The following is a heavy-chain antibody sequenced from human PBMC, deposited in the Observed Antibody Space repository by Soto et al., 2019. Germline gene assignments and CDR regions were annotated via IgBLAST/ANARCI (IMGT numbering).Heavy chain of an antibody. CDR1: GGYISSYC. D-gene: IGHD4-17*01. CDR2: IYYSGST. V-gene: IGHV4-59*08. CDR3: ARRYGPGFDY. Sequence: SETLSLTCTVSGGYISSYCWSWIRQPPGKGLEWIGYIYYSGSTNYNPSLKSRVTISVDTSKNQFSLKLSSVTAADTAVYYCARRYGPGFDYWGQGTLVTVSS. J-gene: IGHJ4*02.